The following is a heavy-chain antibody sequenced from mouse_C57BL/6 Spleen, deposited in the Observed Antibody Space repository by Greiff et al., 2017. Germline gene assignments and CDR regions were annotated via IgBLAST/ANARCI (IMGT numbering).Heavy chain of an antibody. D-gene: IGHD2-1*01. CDR2: IWRGGST. Sequence: VKLVESGPGLVQPSQSLSITCTVSGFSLTSYGVHWVRQSPGKGLEWLGVIWRGGSTDYNAAFTSRLSITKDNSKSQVFFKMNSLQADDTAIYYCAKDGNYVGYFDYWGQGTTLTVSS. CDR3: AKDGNYVGYFDY. V-gene: IGHV2-5*01. J-gene: IGHJ2*01. CDR1: GFSLTSYG.